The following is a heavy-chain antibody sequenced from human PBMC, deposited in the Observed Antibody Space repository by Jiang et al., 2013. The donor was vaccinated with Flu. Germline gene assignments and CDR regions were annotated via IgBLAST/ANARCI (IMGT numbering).Heavy chain of an antibody. V-gene: IGHV6-1*01. D-gene: IGHD1-7*01. CDR1: GDSVSSNSAA. CDR3: GRGTGTIDY. J-gene: IGHJ4*02. Sequence: SQTLSLTCAISGDSVSSNSAAWNWIRQSPSSGLEWLGRTYYRSKWYNDYAVSVKSRITINPDTSKNHFSLQLNSVIPEDTAVYYCGRGTGTIDYWGQGTLVTVSS. CDR2: TYYRSKWYN.